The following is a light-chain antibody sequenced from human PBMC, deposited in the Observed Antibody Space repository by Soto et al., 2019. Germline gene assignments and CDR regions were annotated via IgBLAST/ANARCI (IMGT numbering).Light chain of an antibody. J-gene: IGLJ1*01. CDR1: SSDVGGYKY. CDR2: EVN. Sequence: QSALTQPPSASGSPGQSVTISCTGTSSDVGGYKYVSWYQQHPGKAPKLMIFEVNKRPSGVADRFSGSKSGNTASLTVSGPQAEDEADYYCSSYAGINNLGVFGTGTKLTVL. CDR3: SSYAGINNLGV. V-gene: IGLV2-8*01.